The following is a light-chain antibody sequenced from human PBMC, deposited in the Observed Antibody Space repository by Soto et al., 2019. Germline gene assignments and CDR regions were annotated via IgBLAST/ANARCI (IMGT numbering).Light chain of an antibody. Sequence: AIQLTQSPSSLPASVGDTVTLTCRASEDISDSVAWYQQGPGKVPKLLIYDATSLEEGAPARFSGIDSGTEFTLTITNLQPEDFATYYCQSYRNFPLTVGGGTRVDFK. V-gene: IGKV1D-13*01. J-gene: IGKJ4*01. CDR2: DAT. CDR1: EDISDS. CDR3: QSYRNFPLT.